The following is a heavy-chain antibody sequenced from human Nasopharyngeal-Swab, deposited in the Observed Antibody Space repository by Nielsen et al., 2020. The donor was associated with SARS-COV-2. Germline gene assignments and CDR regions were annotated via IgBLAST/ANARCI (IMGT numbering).Heavy chain of an antibody. J-gene: IGHJ6*02. D-gene: IGHD2-8*01. CDR1: GFTFSNFG. Sequence: GGSLRLSCAASGFTFSNFGMHWVRQAPGKGLEWMAVISYDGVKTFYADFVKGRFTLSRDNSKNTLYLQMNSLRPDDTAVYYCAKDHQLIRNYYYYDMDVWGQGTTVTVSS. V-gene: IGHV3-30*18. CDR3: AKDHQLIRNYYYYDMDV. CDR2: ISYDGVKT.